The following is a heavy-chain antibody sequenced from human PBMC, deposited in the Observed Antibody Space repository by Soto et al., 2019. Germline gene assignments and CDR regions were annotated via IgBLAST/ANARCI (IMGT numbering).Heavy chain of an antibody. V-gene: IGHV3-49*03. D-gene: IGHD2-2*01. CDR2: IRSKAYGGTT. CDR3: TRAVRVDP. CDR1: GFNFGDYA. J-gene: IGHJ5*02. Sequence: GGSLRLSGTPSGFNFGDYAMSWFRQAPGKGLEWLGFIRSKAYGGTTEYAASVKGRFTISRDDSKSIAYLQMNSLKTEDTAVYYCTRAVRVDPWGQGTLVTVSS.